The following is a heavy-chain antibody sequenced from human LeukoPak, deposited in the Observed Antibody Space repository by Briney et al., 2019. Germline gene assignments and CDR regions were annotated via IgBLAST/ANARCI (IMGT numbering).Heavy chain of an antibody. D-gene: IGHD3-10*01. V-gene: IGHV3-23*01. CDR2: ISGSGGST. Sequence: GGSLRLSCAASGFTFSSYAMSWVRQAPGKGLEWVSAISGSGGSTYYADSVKGRFTISRDNSENTLYLQMNNLRAEDTAIHYCAKVPYSDYGSGRPPFMDVWGQGTTVAVSS. J-gene: IGHJ6*02. CDR1: GFTFSSYA. CDR3: AKVPYSDYGSGRPPFMDV.